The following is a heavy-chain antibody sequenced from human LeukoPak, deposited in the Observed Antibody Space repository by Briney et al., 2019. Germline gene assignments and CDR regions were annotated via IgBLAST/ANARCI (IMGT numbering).Heavy chain of an antibody. CDR1: GGSISSSSYY. Sequence: SETLSLTCTVSGGSISSSSYYRGWIRQPPGKGLEWIGSIYYSGGTYYNPSLKSRVTISVDTSKNQFSLKLSSVTAADTAVYYCATTTIRLGYWGQGTLVTVSS. J-gene: IGHJ4*02. CDR2: IYYSGGT. D-gene: IGHD1-26*01. CDR3: ATTTIRLGY. V-gene: IGHV4-39*07.